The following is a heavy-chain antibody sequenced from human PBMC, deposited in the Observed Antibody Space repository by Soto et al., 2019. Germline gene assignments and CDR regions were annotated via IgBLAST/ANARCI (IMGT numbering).Heavy chain of an antibody. V-gene: IGHV3-30-3*01. CDR3: ARGGDTAMVYGDAFDI. CDR1: GFTFSSYA. D-gene: IGHD5-18*01. J-gene: IGHJ3*02. Sequence: QVQLVESGGGVVQPGRSLRLSCAASGFTFSSYAMHWVRQAPGKGLEWVAVISYDGSNKYYADSVKGRFTISRDNSKNTRYLQMNRLRAEDTAGYYCARGGDTAMVYGDAFDIWGQGAMVTVSS. CDR2: ISYDGSNK.